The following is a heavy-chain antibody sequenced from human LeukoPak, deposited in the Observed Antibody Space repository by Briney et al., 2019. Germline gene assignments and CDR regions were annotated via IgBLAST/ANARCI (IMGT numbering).Heavy chain of an antibody. CDR3: ARTSYYGSGSWYFDV. D-gene: IGHD3-10*01. CDR2: ISHSGST. V-gene: IGHV4-34*01. CDR1: GGSFSGYY. Sequence: SETLSLTCAVYGGSFSGYYWNWIRQPPGKGLEWIGEISHSGSTNYNPSLKSRVTISVDTSKNQFSLNLRSVTAADTALYYCARTSYYGSGSWYFDVWGRGALVSVSS. J-gene: IGHJ2*01.